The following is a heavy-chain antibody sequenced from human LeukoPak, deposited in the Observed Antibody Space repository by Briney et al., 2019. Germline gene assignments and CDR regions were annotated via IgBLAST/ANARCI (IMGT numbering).Heavy chain of an antibody. Sequence: PGGSLRLSCAAPGFTLSSNYMSWVRQAPGKGLEWVSVIYSGGSTYYADSVKGRFTISRDNSKNTLYLQMNSLRAEDTAVYYCARGPYYYYMDVWGKGTTVTVSS. J-gene: IGHJ6*03. CDR3: ARGPYYYYMDV. CDR1: GFTLSSNY. CDR2: IYSGGST. V-gene: IGHV3-53*01.